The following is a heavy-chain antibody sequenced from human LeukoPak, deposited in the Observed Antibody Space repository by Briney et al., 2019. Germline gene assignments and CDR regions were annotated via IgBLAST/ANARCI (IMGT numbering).Heavy chain of an antibody. J-gene: IGHJ4*02. V-gene: IGHV3-48*03. CDR1: GFTFSGHE. CDR2: IDSGGGTQ. CDR3: ARGVRTMIVVVSSDN. D-gene: IGHD3-22*01. Sequence: GGSLRLSCAASGFTFSGHEMNWVRQAPGKGLEWISYIDSGGGTQYYADSVKGRFTISRDNAKNSLYLQMNNLRAEDTAVYYCARGVRTMIVVVSSDNWGQGILVTVSS.